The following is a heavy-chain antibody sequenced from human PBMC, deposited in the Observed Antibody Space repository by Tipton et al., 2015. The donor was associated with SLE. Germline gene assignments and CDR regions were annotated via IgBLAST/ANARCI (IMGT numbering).Heavy chain of an antibody. CDR1: GGSISTYY. V-gene: IGHV4-59*12. CDR3: SRLIFGSHGMDL. J-gene: IGHJ6*02. Sequence: TLSLTCTVSGGSISTYYWNWIRQSPGKGLEWIGYVDYIGSTNYNPSLKSRLTILVDTSKNQFSLKLSSVTAADTAVYYCSRLIFGSHGMDLWGQGTTVSVSS. D-gene: IGHD3/OR15-3a*01. CDR2: VDYIGST.